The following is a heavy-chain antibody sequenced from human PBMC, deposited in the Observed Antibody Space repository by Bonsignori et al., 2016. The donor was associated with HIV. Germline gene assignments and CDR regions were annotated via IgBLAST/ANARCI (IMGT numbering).Heavy chain of an antibody. V-gene: IGHV3-7*03. D-gene: IGHD5-18*01. CDR2: IKQDGSEK. J-gene: IGHJ4*02. Sequence: VRQAPGKGLEWVANIKQDGSEKYYVDSVKGRFTISRDNAKNSLYLQMSSLRAEDTAVYYCARGSGGYSYGYYWGQGTLVTVSS. CDR3: ARGSGGYSYGYY.